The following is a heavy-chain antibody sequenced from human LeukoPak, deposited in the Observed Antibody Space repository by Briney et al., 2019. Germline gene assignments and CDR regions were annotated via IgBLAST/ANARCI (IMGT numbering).Heavy chain of an antibody. CDR2: INSDGSST. Sequence: PGGSMRLSCAASGFTFSSYWMHRVRQAPGKGLVGALRINSDGSSTSYADSVKGRFTISRDNATNTLYLQMNSRRAVDTAVYYCARDGWGSEWGQGTLVTVSS. J-gene: IGHJ4*01. D-gene: IGHD2-21*01. CDR1: GFTFSSYW. V-gene: IGHV3-74*01. CDR3: ARDGWGSE.